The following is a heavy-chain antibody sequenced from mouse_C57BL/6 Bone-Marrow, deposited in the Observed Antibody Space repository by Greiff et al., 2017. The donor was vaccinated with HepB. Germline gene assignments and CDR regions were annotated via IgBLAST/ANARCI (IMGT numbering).Heavy chain of an antibody. CDR3: TFRQLRLAWFAY. Sequence: EVKLEESGGGLVQPGGSMKLSCVASGFTFSNYWMNWVRQSPEKGLEWVAQIRLKSDNYATHYAESVKGRFTISRDDSKSSVYLQMNNLRAEDTGIYYCTFRQLRLAWFAYWGQGTLVTVSA. D-gene: IGHD3-2*02. J-gene: IGHJ3*01. CDR1: GFTFSNYW. V-gene: IGHV6-3*01. CDR2: IRLKSDNYAT.